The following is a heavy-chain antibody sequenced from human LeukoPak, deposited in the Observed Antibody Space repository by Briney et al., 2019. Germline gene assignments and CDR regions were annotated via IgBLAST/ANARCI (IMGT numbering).Heavy chain of an antibody. CDR2: INQDGSEK. CDR1: GFTFSSYW. V-gene: IGHV3-7*01. Sequence: GGSLRLSCAASGFTFSSYWMSWVRQAPGKGLEWVANINQDGSEKYYVDSVKGRFTISRDNAKNSLYLQMNSLRAEDTAVYYCAREGALWFGELVGWEPGMNLQTPGAFDIWGQGTMVTVSS. D-gene: IGHD3-10*01. CDR3: AREGALWFGELVGWEPGMNLQTPGAFDI. J-gene: IGHJ3*02.